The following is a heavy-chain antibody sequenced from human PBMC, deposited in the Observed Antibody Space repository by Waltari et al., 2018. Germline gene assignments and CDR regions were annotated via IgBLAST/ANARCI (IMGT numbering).Heavy chain of an antibody. V-gene: IGHV3-21*01. Sequence: EVQLVESGGDLIQPGGSLRLSCAASGFTFSSYSMNWVRQAPGKGLEWVSSISSSSSYIYYADSVKGRFTISRDNAKNSLYLQMNSLRAEDTAVYYCARDGHSYFYGSWSDYWGQGTLVTVSS. J-gene: IGHJ4*02. D-gene: IGHD3-10*01. CDR1: GFTFSSYS. CDR2: ISSSSSYI. CDR3: ARDGHSYFYGSWSDY.